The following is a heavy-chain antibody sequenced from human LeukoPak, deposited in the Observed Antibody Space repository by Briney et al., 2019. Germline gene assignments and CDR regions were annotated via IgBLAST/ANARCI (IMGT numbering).Heavy chain of an antibody. D-gene: IGHD3-10*01. Sequence: GGSLRLSCAASGFTFSSYAMHWVRQAPGKGLEWVAVISYDGSNKFCADSVKGRFTLSRDNSKNTLYLQMSSLRIEDTAVYYCGRGSVGFGELNYWGQGTLVTVSS. CDR2: ISYDGSNK. CDR3: GRGSVGFGELNY. V-gene: IGHV3-30-3*01. CDR1: GFTFSSYA. J-gene: IGHJ4*02.